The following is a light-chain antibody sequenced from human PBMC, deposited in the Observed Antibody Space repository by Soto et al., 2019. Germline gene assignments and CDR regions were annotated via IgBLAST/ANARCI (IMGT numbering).Light chain of an antibody. CDR3: YSYTSSSTYV. Sequence: QSVLTQPASVSGSPGQSITISCTGTSSDVGAYNYVSWYQQHPAKVPKLMIYDVSNRPSGVSDRFSGSKSGNTASLTISGLQAEDEADYYCYSYTSSSTYVFGTGPKVTVL. CDR2: DVS. J-gene: IGLJ1*01. CDR1: SSDVGAYNY. V-gene: IGLV2-14*01.